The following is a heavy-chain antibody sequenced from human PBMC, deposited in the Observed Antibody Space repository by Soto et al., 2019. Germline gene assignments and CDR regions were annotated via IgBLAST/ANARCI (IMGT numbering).Heavy chain of an antibody. D-gene: IGHD2-21*01. Sequence: SATLSLTCIVSAVLTPSGGYSWSWIRQSPEKGLEWLGYIGHLETTHYNPSFKSRLSLSIDRTRNQFSLSLSSMTAADKFGDYCARGGVDDSGDVWGLGIQVPV. V-gene: IGHV4-30-2*06. J-gene: IGHJ4*02. CDR2: IGHLETT. CDR3: ARGGVDDSGDV. CDR1: AVLTPSGGYS.